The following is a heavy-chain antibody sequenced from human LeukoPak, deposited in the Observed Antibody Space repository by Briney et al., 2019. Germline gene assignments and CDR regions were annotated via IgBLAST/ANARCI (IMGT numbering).Heavy chain of an antibody. V-gene: IGHV1-18*01. CDR2: ISAYNGNT. Sequence: ASVKVSCTASGYTFTSYGISWVRQAPGQGLEWMGWISAYNGNTNYAQKLQGRVTMTTDTSTSTAYMELRSLRSDDTAVYYCARGSPHYYDSSGTPPIDYWGQGTLVTVSS. CDR3: ARGSPHYYDSSGTPPIDY. J-gene: IGHJ4*02. D-gene: IGHD3-22*01. CDR1: GYTFTSYG.